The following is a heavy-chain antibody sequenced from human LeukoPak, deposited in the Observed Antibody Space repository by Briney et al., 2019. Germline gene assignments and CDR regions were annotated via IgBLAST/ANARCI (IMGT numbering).Heavy chain of an antibody. CDR1: GYTFTGYY. Sequence: GASVKVSYKASGYTFTGYYMHWVRQAPGQGLEWMGWINPNSGGTNYAQKFQGRVTMTRDTSISTAYMELSRLRSDDTAVYYCARDGPSVAYYYYYGMDVWGQGTTVTVSS. J-gene: IGHJ6*02. V-gene: IGHV1-2*02. CDR3: ARDGPSVAYYYYYGMDV. CDR2: INPNSGGT.